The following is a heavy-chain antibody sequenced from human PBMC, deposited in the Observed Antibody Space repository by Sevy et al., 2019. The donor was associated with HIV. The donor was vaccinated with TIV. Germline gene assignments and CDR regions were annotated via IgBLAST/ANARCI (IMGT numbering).Heavy chain of an antibody. D-gene: IGHD6-6*01. V-gene: IGHV3-30*04. CDR3: ARGLAALPGYYYGMDV. CDR2: ILYDGSNK. J-gene: IGHJ6*02. CDR1: GFTFSTYG. Sequence: GGSLRLSCTASGFTFSTYGLHWVRQAPGKGLEWVAVILYDGSNKFYGDSVKGRFTISRDNSKNTLYLQMNSLRGEDTAVYYYARGLAALPGYYYGMDVWGQGTTVTVSS.